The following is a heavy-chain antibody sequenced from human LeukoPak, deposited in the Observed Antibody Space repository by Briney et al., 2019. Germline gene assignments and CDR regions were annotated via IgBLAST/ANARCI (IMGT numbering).Heavy chain of an antibody. CDR2: INPSGGST. Sequence: ASVKVSCKASGYTFTGYYMHWVRQAPGQGLGWMGIINPSGGSTSYAQKFQGRVTMTRDTSTSTVYMELSSLRSEDTAVYYCARDGEAYCGGDCYSDWFDPWGQGTLVTVSS. D-gene: IGHD2-21*02. CDR3: ARDGEAYCGGDCYSDWFDP. J-gene: IGHJ5*02. V-gene: IGHV1-46*01. CDR1: GYTFTGYY.